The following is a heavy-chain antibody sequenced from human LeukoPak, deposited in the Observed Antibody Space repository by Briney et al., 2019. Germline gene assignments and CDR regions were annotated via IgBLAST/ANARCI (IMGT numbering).Heavy chain of an antibody. D-gene: IGHD5-24*01. CDR2: IKQDGSKK. V-gene: IGHV3-7*04. Sequence: PGGSLRLSCVASGFPFSSYWMTWVRQAPGKGLEWVANIKQDGSKKSYVDSVKGRFTISRHNAKNSLYLQMNSLRAEDTAIYYCTRVGYIDEGIDYWGQGTLVTVSS. CDR3: TRVGYIDEGIDY. CDR1: GFPFSSYW. J-gene: IGHJ4*02.